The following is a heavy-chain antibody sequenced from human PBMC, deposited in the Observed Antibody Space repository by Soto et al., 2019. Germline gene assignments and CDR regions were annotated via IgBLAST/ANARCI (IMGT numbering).Heavy chain of an antibody. Sequence: QVQLKESGPGLVKPSQTLSLTRTVSDASISSGGYYWSWIRHHQGKGLEWIGYISYSGSTYHNPSLKSRVTRSVDTSKKQFSLKLTSVTAADTAVYYCARDLYSGSYFDSWGQGTLVTVSS. J-gene: IGHJ4*02. D-gene: IGHD1-26*01. CDR2: ISYSGST. CDR1: DASISSGGYY. CDR3: ARDLYSGSYFDS. V-gene: IGHV4-31*03.